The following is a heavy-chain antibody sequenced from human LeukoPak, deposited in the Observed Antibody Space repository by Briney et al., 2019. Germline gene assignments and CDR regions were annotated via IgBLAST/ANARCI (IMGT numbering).Heavy chain of an antibody. J-gene: IGHJ4*02. CDR2: IDYDSSHI. CDR3: ARDPLRYLRVGHYDY. D-gene: IGHD3-9*01. Sequence: PGGSLRLSCAASGFTFSTSAMNWVRQVPGKGLEWVSSIDYDSSHIYYAASVRGRFTISRDNARNSVYLQMNSLRVEYTAVYYCARDPLRYLRVGHYDYWGQGTLAAVSS. CDR1: GFTFSTSA. V-gene: IGHV3-21*01.